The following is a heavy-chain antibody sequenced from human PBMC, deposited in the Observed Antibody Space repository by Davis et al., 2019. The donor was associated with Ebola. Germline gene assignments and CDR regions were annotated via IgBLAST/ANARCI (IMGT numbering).Heavy chain of an antibody. D-gene: IGHD1-26*01. Sequence: GGSLRLSCAASGFTFSSYSMNWVRQAPGKGLEWVSYIGSSSSTIYYADSVKGRFTISRGNAKNSLYLQMNSLRAEDTAVYYCARVIVGATTYYYYGMDVWGQGTTVTVSS. CDR1: GFTFSSYS. CDR2: IGSSSSTI. CDR3: ARVIVGATTYYYYGMDV. V-gene: IGHV3-48*04. J-gene: IGHJ6*02.